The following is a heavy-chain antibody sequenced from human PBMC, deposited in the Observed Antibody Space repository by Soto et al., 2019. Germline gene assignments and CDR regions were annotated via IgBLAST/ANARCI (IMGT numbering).Heavy chain of an antibody. CDR3: AKYCSSDVCFDY. V-gene: IGHV3-48*02. J-gene: IGHJ4*02. Sequence: PGGSLRLSCASSGFTFSSCSMNWVRQAPGQGLEWVSFISGSGDTKYYADSVKGRFTISRDNAKNSLYLQMSSLRDEDTAVYYCAKYCSSDVCFDYWGQGTLVTVSS. CDR1: GFTFSSCS. CDR2: ISGSGDTK. D-gene: IGHD2-8*01.